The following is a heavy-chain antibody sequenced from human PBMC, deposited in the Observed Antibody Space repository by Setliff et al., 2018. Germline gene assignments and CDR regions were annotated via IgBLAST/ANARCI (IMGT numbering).Heavy chain of an antibody. D-gene: IGHD5-18*01. J-gene: IGHJ4*02. CDR2: INPNSGGT. V-gene: IGHV1-2*04. CDR1: GYTFTGYY. CDR3: ARDISYGKIDY. Sequence: ASVKVSCKASGYTFTGYYMHWVRQAPGQGLEWMGWINPNSGGTNYAQKFQGWVTMTRDTSISTAYMERSRLRSDDTAVYYCARDISYGKIDYWGQGTLVTVSS.